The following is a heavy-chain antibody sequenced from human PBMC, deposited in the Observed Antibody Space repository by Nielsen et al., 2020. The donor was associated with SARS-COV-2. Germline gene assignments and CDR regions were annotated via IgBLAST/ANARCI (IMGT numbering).Heavy chain of an antibody. V-gene: IGHV3-23*01. D-gene: IGHD5-12*01. CDR3: ARDGRIGYGVYLDY. CDR1: GFTFSSYS. J-gene: IGHJ4*02. CDR2: VSGNVAQTT. Sequence: GGSLRLSCAASGFTFSSYSMNWVRQAPGKGLEWVSAVSGNVAQTTYYADSVKGRFTISRDNSQNTLYLEMNGLRAEDTAIYYCARDGRIGYGVYLDYWGQGTPVTVSS.